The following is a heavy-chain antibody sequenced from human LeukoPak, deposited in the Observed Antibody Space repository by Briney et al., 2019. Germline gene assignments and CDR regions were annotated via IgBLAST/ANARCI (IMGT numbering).Heavy chain of an antibody. D-gene: IGHD2-21*01. CDR1: GYSISSGYY. CDR2: IYYSGST. J-gene: IGHJ3*02. CDR3: ARHTSILIDI. Sequence: SETLSPTCTVSGYSISSGYYWGWIRQPPGKGLEWIGSIYYSGSTYYNPSLKSRVTISVDTSKNQFSLKLSSVTAADTAVYYCARHTSILIDIWGQGTMVTVSS. V-gene: IGHV4-38-2*02.